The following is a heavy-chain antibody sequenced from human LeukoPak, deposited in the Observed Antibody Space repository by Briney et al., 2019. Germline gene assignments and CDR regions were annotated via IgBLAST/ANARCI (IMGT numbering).Heavy chain of an antibody. CDR3: ARDGSSSFYFFDY. Sequence: GASVKISCKASGGAFSNFAVSWVRQAPGQGLEWMGGIIPVFGATTYAENFQDRVTITADESTGTAYMELSSLKSDDTAVYYCARDGSSSFYFFDYWGQGTLVTVSS. CDR1: GGAFSNFA. V-gene: IGHV1-69*01. CDR2: IIPVFGAT. D-gene: IGHD6-6*01. J-gene: IGHJ4*02.